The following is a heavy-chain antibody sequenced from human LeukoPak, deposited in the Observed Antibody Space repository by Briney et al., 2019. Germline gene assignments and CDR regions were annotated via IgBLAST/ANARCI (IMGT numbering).Heavy chain of an antibody. D-gene: IGHD3-16*01. CDR3: ARGGSASPYYFDY. CDR1: GFTFSSFG. V-gene: IGHV3-21*01. Sequence: GGSLRLSCAASGFTFSSFGINWVRQAPGKGLEWVSSISSSSDYIYYEDSVKGRFTISRDNAENSLYLQMNSLRAEDTAVYYCARGGSASPYYFDYWGQGTLVTVSS. J-gene: IGHJ4*02. CDR2: ISSSSDYI.